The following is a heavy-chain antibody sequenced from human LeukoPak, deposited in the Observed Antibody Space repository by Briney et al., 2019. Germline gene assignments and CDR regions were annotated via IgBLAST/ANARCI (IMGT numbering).Heavy chain of an antibody. CDR2: IYSGGST. Sequence: PGGSLRLSCAASGFTVSSNYMSWVRQAPGKGLEWASVIYSGGSTYYADSVKGRFTISRDNSKNTLYLQMNSLRAEDTAVYYCARFWSTSLDYWGQGTLVTVSS. CDR1: GFTVSSNY. CDR3: ARFWSTSLDY. V-gene: IGHV3-66*01. D-gene: IGHD3-3*01. J-gene: IGHJ4*02.